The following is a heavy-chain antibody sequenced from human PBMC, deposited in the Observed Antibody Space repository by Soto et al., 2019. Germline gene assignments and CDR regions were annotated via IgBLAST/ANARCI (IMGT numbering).Heavy chain of an antibody. CDR1: GDSITRRDYY. Sequence: SETLSLTCAVSGDSITRRDYYWTWIRQYPGKGLEWIGYIHHSGAAHYNPSLKSRLTISVDTSRNQFSLKLTSVTAADTAVYYCARAIGGNNWNPNWFDSWGQGTKVTVSS. V-gene: IGHV4-31*11. CDR3: ARAIGGNNWNPNWFDS. CDR2: IHHSGAA. J-gene: IGHJ5*01. D-gene: IGHD1-20*01.